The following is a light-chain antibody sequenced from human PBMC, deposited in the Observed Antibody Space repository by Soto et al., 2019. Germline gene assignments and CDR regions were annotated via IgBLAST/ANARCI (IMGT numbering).Light chain of an antibody. CDR1: QGIRSW. Sequence: IQMTQSPSSVSASVGDAVTITCRASQGIRSWLAWYQQKTGTXPXXLIYGTSTLRSGVPSRFSGSGSGTHFTLTISDLQPEDFATYFCQQALSFPLTFGGGTKVDI. CDR2: GTS. V-gene: IGKV1-12*01. CDR3: QQALSFPLT. J-gene: IGKJ4*01.